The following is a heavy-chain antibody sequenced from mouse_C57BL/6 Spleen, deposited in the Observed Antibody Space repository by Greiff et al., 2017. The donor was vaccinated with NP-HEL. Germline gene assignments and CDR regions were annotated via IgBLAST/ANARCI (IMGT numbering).Heavy chain of an antibody. J-gene: IGHJ4*01. V-gene: IGHV1-42*01. CDR1: GYSFTGYY. CDR2: INPSTGGT. CDR3: ARLGITTVREGVGAMDY. D-gene: IGHD1-1*01. Sequence: EVKLVESGPELVKPGASVKISCKASGYSFTGYYMNWVKQSPEKSLEWIGEINPSTGGTTYNQKFKAKATLTVDKSSSTAYMQLKSLTSEDSAVYYCARLGITTVREGVGAMDYWGQGTSVTVSS.